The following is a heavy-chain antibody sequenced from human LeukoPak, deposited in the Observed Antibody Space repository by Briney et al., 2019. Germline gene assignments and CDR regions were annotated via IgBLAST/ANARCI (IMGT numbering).Heavy chain of an antibody. D-gene: IGHD6-25*01. CDR1: GGSISSYY. CDR3: ARGLVGGGAFDI. V-gene: IGHV4-34*01. J-gene: IGHJ3*02. CDR2: INHSGST. Sequence: SETLSLTCTVSGGSISSYYWSWIRQPPGKGLEWIGEINHSGSTNYTPSLKSRVTISIDTSKNQFSLKLSSVTAADTADYYCARGLVGGGAFDIWGQGTMVSVSS.